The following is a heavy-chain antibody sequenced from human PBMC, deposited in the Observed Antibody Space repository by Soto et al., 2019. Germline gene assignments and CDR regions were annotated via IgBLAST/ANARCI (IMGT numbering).Heavy chain of an antibody. J-gene: IGHJ4*02. V-gene: IGHV4-59*08. CDR3: ARRYSSSFDY. D-gene: IGHD6-13*01. Sequence: QVQLQESGPGLVKPSETLSLTCTVSGGSIGSYYWSGIRQPPGKGLEWIGYIYYSGGTTYNPALKSRVTISVDTSKNQFSLKLSSVTAADTAVYYCARRYSSSFDYWGQGTLVTVSS. CDR1: GGSIGSYY. CDR2: IYYSGGT.